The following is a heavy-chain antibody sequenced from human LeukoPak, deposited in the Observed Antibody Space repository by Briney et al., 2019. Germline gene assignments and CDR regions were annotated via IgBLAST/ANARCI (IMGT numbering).Heavy chain of an antibody. CDR2: ISGSGST. D-gene: IGHD6-19*01. J-gene: IGHJ4*02. Sequence: GGSLRLSCAASGFTFSSYAMSWVRQAPGKGLEWVSGISGSGSTNYADSVKGRFTISRDNSKNTLYLQMNSLKTEDTAVYYCTTDSDRGYSSGNPFDYWGQGTLVTVSS. CDR3: TTDSDRGYSSGNPFDY. V-gene: IGHV3-23*01. CDR1: GFTFSSYA.